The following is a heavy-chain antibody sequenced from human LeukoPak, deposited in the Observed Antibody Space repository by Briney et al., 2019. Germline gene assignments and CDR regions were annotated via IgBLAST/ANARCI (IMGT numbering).Heavy chain of an antibody. V-gene: IGHV1-18*01. CDR1: GYTLPHYC. CDR3: ARSQQLVRFYFDY. CDR2: ISAYNGNT. D-gene: IGHD6-13*01. J-gene: IGHJ4*02. Sequence: SVPVSCLACGYTLPHYCISWVRPAPGQELAGMGWISAYNGNTNYAQKLQGRVTMTTDTSTSTAYMELRSLRSDDTAVYYCARSQQLVRFYFDYWGQGTLVTVSS.